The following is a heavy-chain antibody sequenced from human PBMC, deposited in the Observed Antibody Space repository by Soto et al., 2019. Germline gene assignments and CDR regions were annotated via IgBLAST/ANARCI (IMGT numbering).Heavy chain of an antibody. D-gene: IGHD3-3*01. J-gene: IGHJ4*02. Sequence: SETLSLTCTVSGGSISSSSYYWGWIRQPPGKGLEWIGSIYYTGSTYYTPSLESRVTISVDTSKNQFSLKLSSVTAADTAVFSCARNPGITTLRRDYWGQGTLVTVSS. CDR1: GGSISSSSYY. V-gene: IGHV4-39*01. CDR2: IYYTGST. CDR3: ARNPGITTLRRDY.